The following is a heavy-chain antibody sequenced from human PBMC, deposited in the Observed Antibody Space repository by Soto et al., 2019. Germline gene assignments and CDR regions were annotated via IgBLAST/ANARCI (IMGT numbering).Heavy chain of an antibody. J-gene: IGHJ3*02. CDR2: IIPIFGTT. CDR3: ARELPPAPGSFREDALDI. V-gene: IGHV1-69*15. D-gene: IGHD6-13*01. CDR1: GGTFSNYA. Sequence: QVQLVQSGAELKKPGSSVKVSCQASGGTFSNYAISWVRQAPGQGLEWMGKIIPIFGTTNYAQNFRGRVTITADEYPTTAYMELRSLRSDDPALYYCARELPPAPGSFREDALDIWGQGTMITVSS.